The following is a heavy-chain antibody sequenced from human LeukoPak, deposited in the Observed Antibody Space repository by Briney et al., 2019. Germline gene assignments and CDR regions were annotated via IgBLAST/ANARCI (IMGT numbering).Heavy chain of an antibody. V-gene: IGHV1-8*01. CDR2: INPNSGNT. J-gene: IGHJ3*02. D-gene: IGHD6-13*01. CDR3: ARDWLILAAAGTGAFDI. CDR1: GYTFTSYD. Sequence: ASVKVSCKASGYTFTSYDINWVRQATGQGLEWMGWINPNSGNTGYAQKFQGRVTMTRNTSISTAYMELRSLRSDDTAVYYCARDWLILAAAGTGAFDIWGQGTMVTVSS.